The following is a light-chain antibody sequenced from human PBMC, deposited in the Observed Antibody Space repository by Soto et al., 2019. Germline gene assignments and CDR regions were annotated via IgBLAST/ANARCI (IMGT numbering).Light chain of an antibody. CDR3: QQHNGYSERM. V-gene: IGKV1-5*01. Sequence: DIQLSQSPSSLSASVGDRGTITCRASQSISRWLAWYQQKPGKAPNLXXYGASSLATGVPSRFSGSGSGTEFTLTISSLQPDDFATYYGQQHNGYSERMFGQGTKVDIK. J-gene: IGKJ1*01. CDR2: GAS. CDR1: QSISRW.